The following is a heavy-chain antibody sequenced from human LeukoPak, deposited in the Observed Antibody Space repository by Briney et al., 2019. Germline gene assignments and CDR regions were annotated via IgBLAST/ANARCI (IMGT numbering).Heavy chain of an antibody. CDR3: ARDLSHGRDDAFDI. CDR2: ISSSSNYM. CDR1: GFAFSRYS. J-gene: IGHJ3*02. Sequence: GGPLRLSCAAAGFAFSRYSMNWVRQTPGKGLEWVSSISSSSNYMYYTASVRGRFTISRDDAKNSLYLQMNSLRVDDTALYYCARDLSHGRDDAFDIWGQGTVVTVSS. V-gene: IGHV3-21*01. D-gene: IGHD2-15*01.